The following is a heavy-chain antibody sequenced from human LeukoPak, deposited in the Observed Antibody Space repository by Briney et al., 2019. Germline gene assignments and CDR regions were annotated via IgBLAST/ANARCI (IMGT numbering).Heavy chain of an antibody. CDR3: AKGTIFGVVIIRCYFDD. D-gene: IGHD3-3*01. Sequence: GGSLRLSCAASGFTFSSYAMSWVRQAPGKGLEWVSAISGSGGSTYYADSVKGRFTISRDNSKNTLYLQMNSLRAEDTAVYFCAKGTIFGVVIIRCYFDDWGQGTLVTVSS. CDR1: GFTFSSYA. V-gene: IGHV3-23*01. CDR2: ISGSGGST. J-gene: IGHJ4*02.